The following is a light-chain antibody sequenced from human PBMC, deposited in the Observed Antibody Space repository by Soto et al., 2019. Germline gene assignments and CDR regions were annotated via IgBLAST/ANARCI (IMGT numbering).Light chain of an antibody. CDR2: GAS. CDR3: QQYNNWPPWT. V-gene: IGKV3-15*01. J-gene: IGKJ1*01. Sequence: EIVMTQSPATLSVSPGERVTVSCRASESVSSNLAWYQQKAGQAPRLLIYGASTRATGIPARFSGSGSGTEFTLTISTLQSEDVAIYYCQQYNNWPPWTFGQGTKVEIK. CDR1: ESVSSN.